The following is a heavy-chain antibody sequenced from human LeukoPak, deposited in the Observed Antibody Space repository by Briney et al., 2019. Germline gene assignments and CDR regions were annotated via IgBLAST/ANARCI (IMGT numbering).Heavy chain of an antibody. Sequence: PSQTLSLTCTVSGGSISSGGYYWSWIRQPPGKGLEWIGYIYHSGSTYYNPSLKSRVTISVDRSKNQFSLKLSSVTAADTAVYYCARGLRNTMVRSYGMDVWGQGTTVTVSS. J-gene: IGHJ6*02. CDR3: ARGLRNTMVRSYGMDV. D-gene: IGHD3-10*01. V-gene: IGHV4-30-2*01. CDR1: GGSISSGGYY. CDR2: IYHSGST.